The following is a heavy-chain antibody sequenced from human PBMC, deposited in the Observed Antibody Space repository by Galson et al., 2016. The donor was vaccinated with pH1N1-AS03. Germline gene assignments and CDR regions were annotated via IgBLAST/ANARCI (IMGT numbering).Heavy chain of an antibody. D-gene: IGHD6-13*01. V-gene: IGHV3-23*01. CDR1: GFSFSSYT. CDR2: ISASGGTT. CDR3: VKEGLAAATFDD. J-gene: IGHJ4*02. Sequence: SLRLSCAASGFSFSSYTMSWVRQAPGKGLEWVSGISASGGTTYYADSVKGRFTISRDKSMDTLDLQMSSLRDEDTAVYYCVKEGLAAATFDDWGQGTLVIVSS.